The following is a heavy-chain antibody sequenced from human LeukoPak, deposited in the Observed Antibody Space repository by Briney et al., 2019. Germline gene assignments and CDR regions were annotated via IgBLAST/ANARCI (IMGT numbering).Heavy chain of an antibody. CDR3: ARETTGYSSRKSTFVP. D-gene: IGHD6-13*01. J-gene: IGHJ5*02. CDR1: LVTYSKYA. V-gene: IGHV1-69*04. Sequence: SVNVTCKASLVTYSKYASNALRQAPGQGLEWMGRIIPILGIANYAQKFQGRVTITADKSTSTAYMELSSLRSEDTAVYYCARETTGYSSRKSTFVPCVQGTLVTVSS. CDR2: IIPILGIA.